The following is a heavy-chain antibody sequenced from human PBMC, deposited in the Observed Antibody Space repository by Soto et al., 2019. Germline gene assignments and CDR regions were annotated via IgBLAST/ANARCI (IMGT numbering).Heavy chain of an antibody. J-gene: IGHJ4*02. Sequence: SETLSLTCTVSGGSFSSGGYYWSWIRQHPGKGLEWIGYIYYSGSTYYNPSLKSRVTISVDTSKNQFSLKLSSVTAADTAVYYCARANYYYDSSGYLNFDYWGQGTLVTVSS. CDR2: IYYSGST. CDR3: ARANYYYDSSGYLNFDY. CDR1: GGSFSSGGYY. D-gene: IGHD3-22*01. V-gene: IGHV4-31*03.